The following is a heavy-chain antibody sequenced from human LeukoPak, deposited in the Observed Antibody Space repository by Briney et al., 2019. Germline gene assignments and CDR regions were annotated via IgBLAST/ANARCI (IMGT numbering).Heavy chain of an antibody. CDR2: ISTSNGEI. J-gene: IGHJ4*02. CDR1: GYTFTNYG. D-gene: IGHD2-2*01. Sequence: ASVKVSCKASGYTFTNYGISWVCQAPGQGLEWMSWISTSNGEIRYAQNFQGRVTMTTDTSTTTAYMELRSLRSDDAAVYYCARVPPSAHQLFCSDYWGQGTQVTVSS. V-gene: IGHV1-18*04. CDR3: ARVPPSAHQLFCSDY.